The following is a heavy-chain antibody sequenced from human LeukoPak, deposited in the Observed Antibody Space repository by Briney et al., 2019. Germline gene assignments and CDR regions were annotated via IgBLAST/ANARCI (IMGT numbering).Heavy chain of an antibody. CDR2: FSGSGITT. CDR1: GFTFSNYG. Sequence: KPGGSLRLSCAASGFTFSNYGMSWVRQAPGKGLEWVSSFSGSGITTYYADSVKGRFTISRDNAKNTLYLQMNSLRVEDTAVYYCTRVGLTSGSYFSFDYWGQGTLVTVSS. D-gene: IGHD1-26*01. V-gene: IGHV3-23*01. J-gene: IGHJ4*02. CDR3: TRVGLTSGSYFSFDY.